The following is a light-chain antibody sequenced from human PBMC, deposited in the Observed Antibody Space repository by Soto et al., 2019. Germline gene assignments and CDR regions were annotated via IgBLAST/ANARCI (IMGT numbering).Light chain of an antibody. CDR3: SSYTSSITPYV. Sequence: QSVLTQPASVSGSPGQSITISCTGTITDIGAYNYVSWYQQHPGKAPKLLIYGVSSRPSGVFNRFSGSKSGNAAYLTISGLQADDEAEYYCSSYTSSITPYVFGTGTKPPS. CDR2: GVS. J-gene: IGLJ1*01. V-gene: IGLV2-14*01. CDR1: ITDIGAYNY.